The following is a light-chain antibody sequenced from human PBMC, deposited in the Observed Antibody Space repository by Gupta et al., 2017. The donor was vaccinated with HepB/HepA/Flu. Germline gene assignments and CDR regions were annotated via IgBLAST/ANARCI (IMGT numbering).Light chain of an antibody. CDR1: QSVSSSY. J-gene: IGKJ1*01. Sequence: EIVLTQSPGTLSLSPGERATLSCRASQSVSSSYLAWYQQKPGQAPRLLIYGASSRATGIPDRFSGSGSGTDFTLTISRLEPEDFAVYYCQQYGSSPRTFGRGTXVEIK. CDR2: GAS. CDR3: QQYGSSPRT. V-gene: IGKV3-20*01.